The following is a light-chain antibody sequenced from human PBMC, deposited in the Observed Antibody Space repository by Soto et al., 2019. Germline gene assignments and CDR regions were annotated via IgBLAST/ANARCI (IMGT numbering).Light chain of an antibody. CDR2: DAS. J-gene: IGKJ3*01. V-gene: IGKV3-15*01. CDR1: QRISND. CDR3: QQYNNWPPVT. Sequence: EVLMTQSPATLSVSPGERVILSCRASQRISNDLAWYQQKAGQAPRLLIYDASTRATGIPARFSGSGSGTEFTLTISSLQSEDFAVYFCQQYNNWPPVTFGPGTKVDIK.